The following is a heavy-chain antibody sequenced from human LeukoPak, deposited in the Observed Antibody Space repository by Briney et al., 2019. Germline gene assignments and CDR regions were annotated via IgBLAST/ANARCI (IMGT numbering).Heavy chain of an antibody. CDR3: ARTGVVATSYFFDY. V-gene: IGHV4-59*01. Sequence: SETLSLTCTVSGGSISSYYWSWIRQPPGKGLEWIGFIYYSGSANYNPSLRSRVTISVDTSKNQFSLKLTSVTAADTAVYYCARTGVVATSYFFDYWGQGTLVAVSS. D-gene: IGHD5-12*01. CDR1: GGSISSYY. J-gene: IGHJ4*02. CDR2: IYYSGSA.